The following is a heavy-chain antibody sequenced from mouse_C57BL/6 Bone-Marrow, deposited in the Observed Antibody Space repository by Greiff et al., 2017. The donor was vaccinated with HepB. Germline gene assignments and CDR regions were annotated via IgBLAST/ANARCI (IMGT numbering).Heavy chain of an antibody. D-gene: IGHD2-2*01. CDR1: GYAFSSSW. CDR2: IYPGDGDT. V-gene: IGHV1-82*01. J-gene: IGHJ4*01. Sequence: QVQLKESGPELVKPGASVKISCKASGYAFSSSWMNWVKQRPGKGLEWIGRIYPGDGDTNYNGKFKGKATLTADKSSSTAYMQLSSLTSEDSAVYFCARYGCHYAMDYWGQGTSVTVSS. CDR3: ARYGCHYAMDY.